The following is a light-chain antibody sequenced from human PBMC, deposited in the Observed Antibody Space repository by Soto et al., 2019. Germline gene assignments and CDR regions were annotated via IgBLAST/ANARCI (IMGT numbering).Light chain of an antibody. CDR3: QQYNSYST. J-gene: IGKJ1*01. V-gene: IGKV1-5*01. CDR1: QSISTW. CDR2: DAS. Sequence: DIQMTQSPSTLSASVGDRVTITCRASQSISTWFACYQQKPGKAPKPLIYDASSLESGVPSRFSGSGSGTEFTLTISSLQPEDFASYYCQQYNSYSTFGQGTKVDIK.